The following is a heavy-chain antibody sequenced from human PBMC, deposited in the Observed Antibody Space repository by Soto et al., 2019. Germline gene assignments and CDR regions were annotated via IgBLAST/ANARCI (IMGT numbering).Heavy chain of an antibody. D-gene: IGHD6-19*01. Sequence: SETLSLTCTVSGGSISSSSYHWGWIRQPPGKGLEWIGSIYYSGTTYYNPSLKSRVTISVDTSKNQFSLKLSSVTAADTAVYYCARSISVAMDFWGQGTLVTVSS. CDR3: ARSISVAMDF. V-gene: IGHV4-39*01. CDR2: IYYSGTT. CDR1: GGSISSSSYH. J-gene: IGHJ4*02.